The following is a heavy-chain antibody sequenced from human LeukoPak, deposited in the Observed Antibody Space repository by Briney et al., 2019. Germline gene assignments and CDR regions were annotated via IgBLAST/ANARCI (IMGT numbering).Heavy chain of an antibody. CDR1: GGSISTYY. CDR3: ARWVTTQGTFDI. V-gene: IGHV4-4*07. J-gene: IGHJ3*02. Sequence: SETLSLTCTVSGGSISTYYWIWIRQPAGEGLEWIGRIYTSVSTNYNSSLKSRVTLSLDTSKNQFSLKLISVTAAHTAVYYCARWVTTQGTFDIWGQGTMVTVSS. D-gene: IGHD1-1*01. CDR2: IYTSVST.